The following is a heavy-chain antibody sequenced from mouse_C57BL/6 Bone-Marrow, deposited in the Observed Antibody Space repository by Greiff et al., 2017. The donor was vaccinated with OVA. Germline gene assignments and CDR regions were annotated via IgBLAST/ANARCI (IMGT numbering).Heavy chain of an antibody. CDR3: ARPYDYPFAY. J-gene: IGHJ3*01. D-gene: IGHD2-4*01. V-gene: IGHV1-59*01. Sequence: QVQLQQPGAELVRPGTSVKLSCKASGYTFTSYWMHWVKQRPGQGLEWIGVIDPSDSYTNYNQKFKGKATLTVDTSSSTAYMQLSSLTSEDSAVYYCARPYDYPFAYWGQGTLVTVSA. CDR2: IDPSDSYT. CDR1: GYTFTSYW.